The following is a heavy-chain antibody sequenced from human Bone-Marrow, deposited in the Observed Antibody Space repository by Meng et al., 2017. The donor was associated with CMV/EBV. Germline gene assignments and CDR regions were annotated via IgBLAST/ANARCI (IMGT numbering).Heavy chain of an antibody. CDR1: GFTFSSYG. Sequence: GGSLRLSCAASGFTFSSYGMHWVRQAPGKGLEWVAFIRYDGSNKYYADSVKGRFTISRDNSKNTLYLQMNSLRAEDTAVYYCARGTYYDFWSGYYTGAGYYYGMDVWGQGTTVTVSS. J-gene: IGHJ6*02. V-gene: IGHV3-30*02. CDR2: IRYDGSNK. CDR3: ARGTYYDFWSGYYTGAGYYYGMDV. D-gene: IGHD3-3*01.